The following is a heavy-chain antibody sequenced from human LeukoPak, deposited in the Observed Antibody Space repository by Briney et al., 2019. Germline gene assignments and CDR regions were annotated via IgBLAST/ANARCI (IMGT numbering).Heavy chain of an antibody. CDR1: GFTIRTYW. D-gene: IGHD1-1*01. CDR2: IGEDESET. CDR3: ARTRGTSD. V-gene: IGHV3-7*01. Sequence: GRSLRLSCAASGFTIRTYWMTWVRQAPGKGLELVANIGEDESETNYVDSVKGRFTISRDNAKNSLYLQMNSLRAEDTAVYYCARTRGTSDWGQGTRVTVSS. J-gene: IGHJ4*02.